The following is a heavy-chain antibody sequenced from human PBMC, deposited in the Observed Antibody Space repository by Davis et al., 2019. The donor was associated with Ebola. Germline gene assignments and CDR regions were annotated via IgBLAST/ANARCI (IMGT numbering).Heavy chain of an antibody. CDR3: ARHLRGGNPFYYYYYGMDV. J-gene: IGHJ6*02. CDR2: IYPGDSDT. V-gene: IGHV5-51*01. D-gene: IGHD4-23*01. Sequence: GESLKISCKGSGYSFTSYWIGWVRQLPGKGLEWMGIIYPGDSDTRYSPSFQGQVTISADKSISTAYLQWRSLKASDTAMYYCARHLRGGNPFYYYYYGMDVWGQGTTVTVSS. CDR1: GYSFTSYW.